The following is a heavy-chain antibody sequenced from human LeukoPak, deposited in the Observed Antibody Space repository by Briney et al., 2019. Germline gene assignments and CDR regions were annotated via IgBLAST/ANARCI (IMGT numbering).Heavy chain of an antibody. Sequence: GGSLRLSCAASGFTFDDYGMSWVRQAPGKGLVWVSRINLDGSAISYADSVKGRFTVSRDNAKNTLYLQMNSLRAEDTAVYYCARDTTIQGPSTIDYWGQGTLVTVSS. J-gene: IGHJ4*02. CDR2: INLDGSAI. CDR1: GFTFDDYG. CDR3: ARDTTIQGPSTIDY. D-gene: IGHD5-12*01. V-gene: IGHV3-74*01.